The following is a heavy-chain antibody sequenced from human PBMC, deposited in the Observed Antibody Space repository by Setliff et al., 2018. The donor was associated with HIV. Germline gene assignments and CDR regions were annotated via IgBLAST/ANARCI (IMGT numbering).Heavy chain of an antibody. Sequence: PSETLSLTCTVSGGSTSSSSNYWGWIRQPPGKGLEWIGNMHYSGTAYYNPSLRSRVKISVDTSKNQFSLKMTSVTAADTAVYYCATEEGTTIHRIGFWGQGTLVTVSS. CDR1: GGSTSSSSNY. CDR2: MHYSGTA. CDR3: ATEEGTTIHRIGF. D-gene: IGHD4-17*01. J-gene: IGHJ4*02. V-gene: IGHV4-39*07.